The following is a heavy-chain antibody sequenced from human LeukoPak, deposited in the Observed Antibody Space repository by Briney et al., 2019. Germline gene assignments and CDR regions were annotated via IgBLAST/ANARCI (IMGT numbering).Heavy chain of an antibody. D-gene: IGHD4-17*01. CDR2: ISSDGSTT. J-gene: IGHJ4*02. V-gene: IGHV3-74*01. CDR1: GFTFSSYW. Sequence: EGSLRLSCAASGFTFSSYWMHWVRQAPGKGLVWVSRISSDGSTTSYADSVKGRFTISRDNAKNTLYLQMNSLRAEDTAVYYCVDYGERWGQGTLVTVSS. CDR3: VDYGER.